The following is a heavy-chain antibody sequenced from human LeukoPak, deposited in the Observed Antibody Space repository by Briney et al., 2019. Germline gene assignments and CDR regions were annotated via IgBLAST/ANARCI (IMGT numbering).Heavy chain of an antibody. CDR3: AKGYYXGXXXXXXXFXY. CDR2: ISGSGGST. J-gene: IGHJ4*02. Sequence: GGSLRLSCAASGFTFSSYAMSWVRQAPGKGLEWVSAISGSGGSTYYADSVKGRFTISRDNSKNTLYLQMHSLRAEDTAVYYCAKGYYXGXXXXXXXFXYXGXGXLVXXS. V-gene: IGHV3-23*01. CDR1: GFTFSSYA. D-gene: IGHD3-10*01.